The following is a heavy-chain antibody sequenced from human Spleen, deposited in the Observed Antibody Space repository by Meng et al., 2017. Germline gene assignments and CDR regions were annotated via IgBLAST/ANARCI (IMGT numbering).Heavy chain of an antibody. CDR2: ISYDGENK. Sequence: QVQLVQSGGGVVRPGRSMRLSCAASGFIFDAHAMHWIRQAPGKGLEWVAVISYDGENKDYKDSVKGRFTISRDNSKNTLYPQMKSLRDEDMAVYYCAKDGGGDWGYFDYWGQGTLVTVSS. CDR1: GFIFDAHA. J-gene: IGHJ4*02. CDR3: AKDGGGDWGYFDY. D-gene: IGHD2-21*02. V-gene: IGHV3-30*18.